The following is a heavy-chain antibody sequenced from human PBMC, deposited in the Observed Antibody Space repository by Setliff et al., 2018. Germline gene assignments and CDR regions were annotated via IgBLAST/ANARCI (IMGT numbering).Heavy chain of an antibody. CDR1: GYTFTTYA. V-gene: IGHV7-4-1*02. Sequence: ASVKVSCKASGYTFTTYAMGWMRQAPGQRLEWMGWINTNTGNPSYAQGFTGRFVFSLDTSVSTAYLQISSLKPEDTAVYYCARASRFGTIVWKGDYYMDVWGKGTTVTVSS. CDR3: ARASRFGTIVWKGDYYMDV. D-gene: IGHD2-15*01. CDR2: INTNTGNP. J-gene: IGHJ6*03.